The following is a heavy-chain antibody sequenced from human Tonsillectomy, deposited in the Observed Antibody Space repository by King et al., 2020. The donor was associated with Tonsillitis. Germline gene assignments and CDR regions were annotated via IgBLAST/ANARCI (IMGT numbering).Heavy chain of an antibody. V-gene: IGHV3-30*02. J-gene: IGHJ6*02. Sequence: VQLVESGGGVVQPGGSLRLSCAASGFTFSSYGMHWVRQAPGKGLEWVAFIRYDGSNKYYADSVKGRFTISRDNSKNTLYLQMNSLRAEDTAVYYCAKGGHDSSGLAGHYYYGMDVWGQGTTVTVSS. CDR2: IRYDGSNK. CDR3: AKGGHDSSGLAGHYYYGMDV. CDR1: GFTFSSYG. D-gene: IGHD3-22*01.